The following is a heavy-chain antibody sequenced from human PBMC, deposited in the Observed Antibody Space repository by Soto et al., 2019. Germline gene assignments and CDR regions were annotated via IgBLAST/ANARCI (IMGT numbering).Heavy chain of an antibody. D-gene: IGHD3-22*01. V-gene: IGHV1-69*01. CDR3: ARALHDYDNTVYHPAYFDS. Sequence: QVQLVQSGAEVKKPGSSVKVSCEASGGTFSSSDINWVRQAPGQGLEWMGGIIPIFSPAKYAQKFQGRVTITADESTSTAYMELTGLTFDDTAVYYCARALHDYDNTVYHPAYFDSWGQGTLVTVSS. CDR2: IIPIFSPA. J-gene: IGHJ4*02. CDR1: GGTFSSSD.